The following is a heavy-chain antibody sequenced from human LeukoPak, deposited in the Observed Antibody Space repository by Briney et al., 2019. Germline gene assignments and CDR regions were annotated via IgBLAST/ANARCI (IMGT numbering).Heavy chain of an antibody. Sequence: SETLSLTCAVSGGSFSGYYWSWIRQPPGKGLEWGGEISHSGSTNYSPSLKSRVTISVDTSKNQFSLNRSSVTAADTAVYYCARALVRATMVWYFDLWGRGTLVTVSS. CDR3: ARALVRATMVWYFDL. J-gene: IGHJ2*01. D-gene: IGHD5-12*01. CDR2: ISHSGST. CDR1: GGSFSGYY. V-gene: IGHV4-34*01.